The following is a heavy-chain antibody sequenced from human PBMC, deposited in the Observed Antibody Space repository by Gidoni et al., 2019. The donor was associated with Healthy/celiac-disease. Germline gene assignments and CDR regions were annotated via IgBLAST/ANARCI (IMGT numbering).Heavy chain of an antibody. V-gene: IGHV3-23*01. J-gene: IGHJ6*02. CDR3: AKDRVGAGYYYGMDV. D-gene: IGHD1-26*01. CDR1: GFTFSSYA. Sequence: EVQLLESGGGLVQPGGSLSLSCAASGFTFSSYAMSWVRQAPGKGLEWVSAISGSGGSTYYADSVKGRFTISRDNSKNTLYLQMNSLRAEDTAVYYCAKDRVGAGYYYGMDVWGQGTTVTVSS. CDR2: ISGSGGST.